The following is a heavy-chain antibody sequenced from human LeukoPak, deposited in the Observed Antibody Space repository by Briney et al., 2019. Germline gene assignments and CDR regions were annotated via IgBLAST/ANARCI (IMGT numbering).Heavy chain of an antibody. J-gene: IGHJ6*03. CDR2: IKQDGSEK. Sequence: PGGSLRLSCAASGFTFSSYWMSWVRQAPGKGLEWVANIKQDGSEKYYVDSVKGRFTISRDNAKNSLYLQMNSLRAEDAAVYYCARTYYGSGSLNYYYYYYMDVWGKGTTVTVSS. V-gene: IGHV3-7*01. CDR3: ARTYYGSGSLNYYYYYYMDV. D-gene: IGHD3-10*01. CDR1: GFTFSSYW.